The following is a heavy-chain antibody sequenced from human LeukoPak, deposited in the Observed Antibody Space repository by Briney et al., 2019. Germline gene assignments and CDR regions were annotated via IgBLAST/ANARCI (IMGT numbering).Heavy chain of an antibody. Sequence: SETLSLTCTVSGGSISSGSYYSGWIRQPAGKGLEWIGRIYTSGSTNYNPSLKSRVTISVDTSKNQFSLRLSSVTAADTAVYYCARTKGGITSPVDYWGQGTLVTVSS. V-gene: IGHV4-61*02. CDR3: ARTKGGITSPVDY. D-gene: IGHD3-16*01. CDR1: GGSISSGSYY. CDR2: IYTSGST. J-gene: IGHJ4*02.